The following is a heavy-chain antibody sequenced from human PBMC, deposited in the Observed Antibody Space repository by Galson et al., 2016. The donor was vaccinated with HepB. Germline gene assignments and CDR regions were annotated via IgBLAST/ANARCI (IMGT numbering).Heavy chain of an antibody. CDR3: ATETVVGNLLRVLDS. D-gene: IGHD2-15*01. Sequence: SETLSLTCTVSGDSIATYYWSWIRQSAGKGLEWIGRIYPTTSDIYNPSLQSRVTMSADTSKNQLSLSLSSVTAADTAIYYCATETVVGNLLRVLDSWGQGIPVTVSS. J-gene: IGHJ4*02. CDR1: GDSIATYY. V-gene: IGHV4-4*07. CDR2: IYPTTSD.